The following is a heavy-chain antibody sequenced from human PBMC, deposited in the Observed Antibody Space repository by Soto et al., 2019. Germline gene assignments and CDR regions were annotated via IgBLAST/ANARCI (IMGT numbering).Heavy chain of an antibody. V-gene: IGHV3-30*18. CDR1: GFTFSSYG. CDR2: ISYDGSNK. Sequence: PGGSLRLSCAASGFTFSSYGMHWVRQAPGKGLEWVAVISYDGSNKYYADSVKGRFTISRDNSKNTLYLQMNSLRAEDTAVYYCAKDRGRESNYFDYWGQGTPVTVYS. CDR3: AKDRGRESNYFDY. J-gene: IGHJ4*02. D-gene: IGHD2-15*01.